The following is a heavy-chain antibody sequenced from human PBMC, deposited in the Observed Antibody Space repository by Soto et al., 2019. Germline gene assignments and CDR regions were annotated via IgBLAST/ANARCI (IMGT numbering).Heavy chain of an antibody. J-gene: IGHJ6*02. V-gene: IGHV3-33*01. CDR1: GFTFSSYG. Sequence: GWSLRLSCAASGFTFSSYGMHLVRQAPGKGLEWVAFIWYDGSNKYYADSVKGRFTISRDNSKNTLYLQMNSLRAEDTAVYYCARDHYDSSGRGAHYYYGIDVWGQGTQVTVSS. CDR3: ARDHYDSSGRGAHYYYGIDV. D-gene: IGHD3-22*01. CDR2: IWYDGSNK.